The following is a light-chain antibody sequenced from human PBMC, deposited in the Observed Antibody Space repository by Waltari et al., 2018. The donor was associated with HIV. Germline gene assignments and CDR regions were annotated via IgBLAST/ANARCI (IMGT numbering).Light chain of an antibody. J-gene: IGKJ2*01. V-gene: IGKV3-20*01. Sequence: EVDLTQAPDTLSLSPGERATLSCRASQNITSNYLAWYQQRLGQAPRLLIYGASSRATGIPERVAGSGSGTYFTLTISRLEPEDFAMYYCHHYGSSPRYTFGQGTNLEIK. CDR1: QNITSNY. CDR2: GAS. CDR3: HHYGSSPRYT.